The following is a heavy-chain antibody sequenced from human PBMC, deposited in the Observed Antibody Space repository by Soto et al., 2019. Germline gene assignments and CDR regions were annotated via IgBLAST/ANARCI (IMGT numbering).Heavy chain of an antibody. V-gene: IGHV4-39*01. CDR1: GGSISSSSYY. CDR2: IYYSGST. D-gene: IGHD3-22*01. CDR3: ARGGLKGYYYYYGMDV. Sequence: SETLSLTCTVSGGSISSSSYYWGWIRQPPGKRLEWIGSIYYSGSTYYNPSLKSRVTISVDTSKNQFSLKLSSVTAADTAVYYCARGGLKGYYYYYGMDVWGQGTTVT. J-gene: IGHJ6*02.